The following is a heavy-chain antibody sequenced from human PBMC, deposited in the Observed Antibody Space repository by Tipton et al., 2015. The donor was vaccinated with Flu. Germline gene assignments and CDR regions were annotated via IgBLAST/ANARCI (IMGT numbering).Heavy chain of an antibody. CDR3: ARREGSSGWFGMDV. CDR2: IYYSGST. J-gene: IGHJ6*02. Sequence: TLSLTCTVSGGSISSYYWSRIRQPPGKGLEWIGYIYYSGSTNYNPSLKSRVTISVDTSKNQFSLKLSSVAAADTAVYYCARREGSSGWFGMDVWGQGTTVTVSS. D-gene: IGHD6-19*01. CDR1: GGSISSYY. V-gene: IGHV4-59*08.